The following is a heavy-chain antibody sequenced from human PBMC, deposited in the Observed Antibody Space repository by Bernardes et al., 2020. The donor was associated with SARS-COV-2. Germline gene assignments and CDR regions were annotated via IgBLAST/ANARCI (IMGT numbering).Heavy chain of an antibody. J-gene: IGHJ6*02. V-gene: IGHV1-69*06. CDR3: ARPTRQQLVRDYYYAVDV. D-gene: IGHD6-13*01. Sequence: SVKVSCKASGGTFSSDAISWVRQAPGQGLEWMGGIIPIFGTTNYAQKFQGRVTITADKSTSTAYMELSSLRSEDTAVYYCARPTRQQLVRDYYYAVDVWGQGTLVTVSS. CDR2: IIPIFGTT. CDR1: GGTFSSDA.